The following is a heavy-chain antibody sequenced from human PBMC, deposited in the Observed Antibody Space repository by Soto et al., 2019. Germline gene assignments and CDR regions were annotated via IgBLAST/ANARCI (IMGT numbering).Heavy chain of an antibody. D-gene: IGHD2-2*01. CDR2: IYYSGST. V-gene: IGHV4-31*03. J-gene: IGHJ3*02. Sequence: PSETLSLTCTVSVGSISSGGYYWSWIRQHPGKGLEWIGYIYYSGSTYYNPSLKSRVTISVDTSKNQFSLKLSSVTAADTAVYYCAKRELYCSSTSCYPDAFDIWGQGTMVTVS. CDR3: AKRELYCSSTSCYPDAFDI. CDR1: VGSISSGGYY.